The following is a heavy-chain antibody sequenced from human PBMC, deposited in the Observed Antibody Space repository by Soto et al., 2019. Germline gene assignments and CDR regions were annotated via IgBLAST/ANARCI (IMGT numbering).Heavy chain of an antibody. J-gene: IGHJ5*02. D-gene: IGHD3-9*01. CDR3: ARDYRYFDENWFDP. V-gene: IGHV4-31*03. CDR1: GGSISSGGYY. Sequence: QVQLQESGPGLVKPSQTLSLTCTVSGGSISSGGYYWSWIRQHPGKGLEWIGYIYYSGITYYNPSLKSRVTISVDTSKNQFSLKLSSVTAADTAVYYCARDYRYFDENWFDPWGQGTLVTVSS. CDR2: IYYSGIT.